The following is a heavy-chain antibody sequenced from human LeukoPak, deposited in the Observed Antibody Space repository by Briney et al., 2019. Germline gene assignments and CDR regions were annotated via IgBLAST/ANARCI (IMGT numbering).Heavy chain of an antibody. D-gene: IGHD3-22*01. Sequence: SETLSLTCTVSGGSISSYYWSWIRQPPGKGLEWIGYTYYSGSTNYNPSLKSRVTISVDTSKNQFSLKLSSVTAADTAVYYCARDGAYYYDSSGYYYTYFDYWGQGTLVTVSS. J-gene: IGHJ4*02. V-gene: IGHV4-59*01. CDR3: ARDGAYYYDSSGYYYTYFDY. CDR1: GGSISSYY. CDR2: TYYSGST.